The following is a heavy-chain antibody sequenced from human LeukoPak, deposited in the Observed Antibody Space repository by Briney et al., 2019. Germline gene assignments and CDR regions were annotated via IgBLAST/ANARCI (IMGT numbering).Heavy chain of an antibody. CDR1: GYTFTSYG. CDR2: ISAYNGNT. Sequence: ASVKVSCKASGYTFTSYGISWVRQAPGQGLEWMGWISAYNGNTNYAQKLQGRVTMTTDTSTSTAYMELRSLRSDDTAVYYCARVRPPYYYDSSGYYLPDYWGQGTLVTVCS. J-gene: IGHJ4*02. V-gene: IGHV1-18*01. D-gene: IGHD3-22*01. CDR3: ARVRPPYYYDSSGYYLPDY.